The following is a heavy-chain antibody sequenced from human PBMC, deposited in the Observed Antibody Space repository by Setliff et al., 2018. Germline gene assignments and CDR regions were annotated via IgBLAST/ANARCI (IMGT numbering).Heavy chain of an antibody. CDR2: ISSSGSTI. CDR3: AKPQVELRWGFES. CDR1: GFTFSTYE. D-gene: IGHD1-7*01. V-gene: IGHV3-48*03. J-gene: IGHJ4*02. Sequence: GGSLRLSCAASGFTFSTYEMNWVRQAPGKGLEWVSYISSSGSTIYYVDSVKGRFTISRDNAKNSLYLQMNSLRAEDTAVYYCAKPQVELRWGFESWGQGTPVTVSS.